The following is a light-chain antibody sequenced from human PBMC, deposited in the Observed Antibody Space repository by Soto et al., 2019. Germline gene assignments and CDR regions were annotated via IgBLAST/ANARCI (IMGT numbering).Light chain of an antibody. CDR2: DAV. V-gene: IGKV3-20*01. J-gene: IGKJ2*01. CDR3: HQYGSSLGT. Sequence: SVWAQSPGSLPLSPGEGATLSCTSSQSVTGTNLAWYQQRAGQAPRLLIYDAVRRATGIPDRFSGSGSGTDFTLTISRLEPEDFAVYFCHQYGSSLGTFGQGTKVDIK. CDR1: QSVTGTN.